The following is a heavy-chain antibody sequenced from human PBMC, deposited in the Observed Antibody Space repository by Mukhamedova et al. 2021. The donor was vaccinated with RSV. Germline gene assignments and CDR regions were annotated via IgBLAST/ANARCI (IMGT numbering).Heavy chain of an antibody. Sequence: TYYNLSLKSRVTISVDTSKNQFSLKLSSVTAADTAVYYCARVYDYVDFDYWGQGTLVTVSS. CDR2: T. CDR3: ARVYDYVDFDY. D-gene: IGHD4-17*01. V-gene: IGHV4-30-2*05. J-gene: IGHJ4*02.